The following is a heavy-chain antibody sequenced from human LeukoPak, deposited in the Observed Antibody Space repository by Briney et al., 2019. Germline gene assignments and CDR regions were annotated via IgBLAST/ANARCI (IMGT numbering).Heavy chain of an antibody. CDR2: IYSGGTT. V-gene: IGHV3-66*01. CDR1: GFTVSSEY. D-gene: IGHD2-2*01. J-gene: IGHJ4*02. CDR3: ARALPAAPHTSFDY. Sequence: GGSLRLSCAASGFTVSSEYMSWARQAPGKGLEWVSIIYSGGTTYYADSVKGRFTISRDISKNTVYLQMNNLRAEDTALFYCARALPAAPHTSFDYWGQGALVTVSS.